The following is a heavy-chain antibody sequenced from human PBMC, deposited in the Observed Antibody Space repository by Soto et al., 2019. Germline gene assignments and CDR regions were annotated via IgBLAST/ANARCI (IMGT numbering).Heavy chain of an antibody. CDR2: ISWNSGTI. V-gene: IGHV3-9*01. CDR3: AKDMRGGSSSSRYYYGLDV. D-gene: IGHD6-13*01. J-gene: IGHJ6*02. CDR1: GFTFDDYA. Sequence: PGGSLRLSCAASGFTFDDYAMHWVRQAPGQGLEWVSGISWNSGTIVYADSVKGRFTISRDNAKNSLYLQMNSLRGEDTALYYCAKDMRGGSSSSRYYYGLDVWGQGT.